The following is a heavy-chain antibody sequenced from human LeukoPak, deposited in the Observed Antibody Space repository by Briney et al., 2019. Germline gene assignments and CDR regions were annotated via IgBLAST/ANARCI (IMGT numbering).Heavy chain of an antibody. J-gene: IGHJ2*01. CDR2: ISGSGGST. CDR1: GFAFSSYG. V-gene: IGHV3-23*01. Sequence: GGSLRLSCAASGFAFSSYGMSWVRQAPGKGLEWVSAISGSGGSTYYADSVKGRFTISRDNSKNTLYLQMNSLRVEDTALYYCAKGRPRLDLCYFDLWGRGTLVTVSS. D-gene: IGHD1-1*01. CDR3: AKGRPRLDLCYFDL.